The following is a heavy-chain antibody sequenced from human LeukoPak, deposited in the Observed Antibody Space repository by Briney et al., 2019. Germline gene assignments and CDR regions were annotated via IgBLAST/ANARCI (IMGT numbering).Heavy chain of an antibody. J-gene: IGHJ4*02. D-gene: IGHD3-3*01. CDR3: ASTDLILEWLAD. CDR1: GGSFSGYY. Sequence: PSETLSLTCAVYGGSFSGYYWSWIRQPPGKGLEWIGEINHSGSTNYNPSLKSRVTISVDTSKNQFSLKLSSVTAADTAVYYCASTDLILEWLADWGQGTLVTDSS. CDR2: INHSGST. V-gene: IGHV4-34*01.